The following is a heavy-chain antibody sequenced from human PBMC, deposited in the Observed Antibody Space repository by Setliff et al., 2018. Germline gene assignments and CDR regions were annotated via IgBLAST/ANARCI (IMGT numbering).Heavy chain of an antibody. V-gene: IGHV3-11*04. CDR3: ACPDILTGLYDY. Sequence: LSLTCAVSGYSISSGYYWGWIRQPPGKGLEWVSYISSSGSTIYYADSVKGRFTISRDNAKNSLYLQMNSLRAEDTAVYYCACPDILTGLYDYWGQGTLVTVSS. D-gene: IGHD3-9*01. J-gene: IGHJ4*02. CDR1: GYSISSGYY. CDR2: ISSSGSTI.